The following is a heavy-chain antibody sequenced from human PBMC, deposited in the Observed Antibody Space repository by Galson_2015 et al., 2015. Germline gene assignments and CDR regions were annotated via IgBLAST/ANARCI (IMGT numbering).Heavy chain of an antibody. CDR3: AKDLGYCSSTSCYPYGMDV. J-gene: IGHJ6*02. D-gene: IGHD2-2*01. CDR1: GFTFSSYA. Sequence: SLRLSCAASGFTFSSYAMSWVRLAPGKGLEWVSAISGSGGSTYYADSVKGRFTISRDNSKNTLYLQMNSLRAEDTAVYYCAKDLGYCSSTSCYPYGMDVWGQGTTVTVSS. CDR2: ISGSGGST. V-gene: IGHV3-23*01.